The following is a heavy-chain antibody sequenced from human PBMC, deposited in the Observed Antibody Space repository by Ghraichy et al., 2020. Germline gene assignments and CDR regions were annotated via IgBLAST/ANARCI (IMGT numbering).Heavy chain of an antibody. CDR3: ARVRSAHDYYYDMDV. V-gene: IGHV3-30-3*01. CDR2: TSYVGSNE. CDR1: GFTFSGYA. J-gene: IGHJ6*02. Sequence: GGSLRLSCAASGFTFSGYAMHWVRQAPGMGLEWVAVTSYVGSNEYYADSVKGRFTISRDNFKNTLYLQMNSLRAEDTAMYYCARVRSAHDYYYDMDVWGQGTTVTVSS.